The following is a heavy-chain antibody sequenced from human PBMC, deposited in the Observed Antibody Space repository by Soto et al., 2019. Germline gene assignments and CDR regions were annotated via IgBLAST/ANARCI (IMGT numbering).Heavy chain of an antibody. CDR2: ISYDGSNK. J-gene: IGHJ5*02. Sequence: GGSLRLSCAASGFTFSIYAMHWVRQAPGKGLEWVAVISYDGSNKYYADSVKGRFTISRDNSKNTLYLQMNSLRAEDTAVYYCARGSTGYSSGWYAWFDPWGQGTLVTVSS. CDR3: ARGSTGYSSGWYAWFDP. CDR1: GFTFSIYA. D-gene: IGHD6-19*01. V-gene: IGHV3-30-3*01.